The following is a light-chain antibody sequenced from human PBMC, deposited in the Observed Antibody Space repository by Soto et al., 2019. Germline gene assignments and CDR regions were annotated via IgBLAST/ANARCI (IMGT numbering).Light chain of an antibody. Sequence: DLQMTQSPSSLSASVGDRVTITCRASRSVSNYLSWYQQKQGKAPKXXIYVVSSLQSGVPSRFSGSLYGTDFNLTIRSLQPEDFATYYCQQSHSIPPTFGQGTKVDI. V-gene: IGKV1-39*01. CDR3: QQSHSIPPT. CDR1: RSVSNY. CDR2: VVS. J-gene: IGKJ1*01.